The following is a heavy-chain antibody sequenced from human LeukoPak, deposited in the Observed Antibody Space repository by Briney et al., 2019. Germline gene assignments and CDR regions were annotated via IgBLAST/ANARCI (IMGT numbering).Heavy chain of an antibody. Sequence: KGGESLKISCKGSGYSFTSYWISWVRQLPGKGLEWMGRIDPSDSYTNYSPSFQGHVTISADKSISTAYLQWSSLKASDTAMYYCARQRWFGERFGGAFDIWGQGTMVTVSS. J-gene: IGHJ3*02. CDR2: IDPSDSYT. V-gene: IGHV5-10-1*01. D-gene: IGHD3-10*01. CDR3: ARQRWFGERFGGAFDI. CDR1: GYSFTSYW.